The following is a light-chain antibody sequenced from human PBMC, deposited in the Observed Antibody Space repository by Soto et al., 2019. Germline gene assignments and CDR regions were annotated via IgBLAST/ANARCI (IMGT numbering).Light chain of an antibody. CDR2: DAS. J-gene: IGKJ1*01. CDR3: KQYNSYWT. CDR1: QSISSW. V-gene: IGKV1-5*01. Sequence: DIQMTQSPSTLSASVGDRVTITCRASQSISSWLSWYQQKAGKAPKLLIYDASTLQTGVASRFSGSMSGTEFTLTITGLQPDDSATYYCKQYNSYWTFGPGTKVDI.